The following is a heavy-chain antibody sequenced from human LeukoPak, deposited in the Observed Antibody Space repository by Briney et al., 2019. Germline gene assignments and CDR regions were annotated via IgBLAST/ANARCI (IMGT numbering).Heavy chain of an antibody. CDR1: GYTFTSYD. D-gene: IGHD4-17*01. V-gene: IGHV1-8*03. CDR3: ARPNHDYGDYPDY. Sequence: ASVKVSCKASGYTFTSYDINWVRQATGQGLEWMGWMNPNSGNTGYAQKFQGRVTITRNTSISTAYVELSSLRSEDTAVYYCARPNHDYGDYPDYWGQGTLVTVSS. CDR2: MNPNSGNT. J-gene: IGHJ4*02.